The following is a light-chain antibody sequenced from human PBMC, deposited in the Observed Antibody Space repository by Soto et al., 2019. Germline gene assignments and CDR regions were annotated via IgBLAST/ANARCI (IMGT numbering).Light chain of an antibody. CDR3: QQYGYSPRP. Sequence: EIVLTQSPGTLSLSPGETATLSCRASQTVTSYFAWYQQKPGQAPRLLIYGASSRATGIPDRFSGSGSGTDFTLTISGLEPEDCEVDYCQQYGYSPRPVGPGTKVEIK. CDR1: QTVTSY. V-gene: IGKV3-20*01. CDR2: GAS. J-gene: IGKJ1*01.